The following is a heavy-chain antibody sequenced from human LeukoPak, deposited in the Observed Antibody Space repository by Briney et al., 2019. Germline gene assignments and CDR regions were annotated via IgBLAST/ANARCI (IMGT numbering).Heavy chain of an antibody. Sequence: ETLSLTCTVSGGSISSSSYYWGWIRQPPGKGLEWVSGISGSGGSTYYADSVKGRFTISRDNSKNTLYLQMNSLRAEDTAVYYCAKDWYSSTSARGLDYWGQGTLVTVSS. CDR3: AKDWYSSTSARGLDY. CDR1: GGSISSSSYY. J-gene: IGHJ4*02. CDR2: ISGSGGST. V-gene: IGHV3-23*01. D-gene: IGHD6-19*01.